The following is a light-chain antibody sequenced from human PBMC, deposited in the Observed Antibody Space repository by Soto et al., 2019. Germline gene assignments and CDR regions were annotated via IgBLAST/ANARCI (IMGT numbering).Light chain of an antibody. CDR1: QSVSSY. CDR2: DAS. Sequence: EIVLTQSPATLSLSPGERATLSCRASQSVSSYLAWYQQKPGQAPRLLIYDASNRATGIPARFSGSGSGSGFTLTISRLEPEDFAVYYCQQRSNGPPTFGQGTKVEIK. V-gene: IGKV3-11*01. J-gene: IGKJ1*01. CDR3: QQRSNGPPT.